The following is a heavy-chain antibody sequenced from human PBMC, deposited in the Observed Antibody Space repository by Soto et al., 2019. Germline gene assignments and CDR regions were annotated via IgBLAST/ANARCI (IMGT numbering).Heavy chain of an antibody. CDR3: AKSLYYYDSSPLDH. J-gene: IGHJ4*02. CDR2: TNSDGTDS. CDR1: GFDFEDYA. D-gene: IGHD3-22*01. V-gene: IGHV3-43D*04. Sequence: PGGSLRLSCXAAGFDFEDYAMHWVRQVPGKGLEWVSLTNSDGTDSYYVDSVKGRFTISRDNAKTTLYLQMDRLRPEDTALYFCAKSLYYYDSSPLDHWGQGTLVTVSS.